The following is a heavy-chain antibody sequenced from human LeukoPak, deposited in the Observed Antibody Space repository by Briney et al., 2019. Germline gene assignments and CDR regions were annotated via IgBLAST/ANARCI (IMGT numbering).Heavy chain of an antibody. CDR1: GGSISSSSYY. CDR3: ARDPRHDSSGYYEPPFDY. J-gene: IGHJ4*02. V-gene: IGHV4-39*07. Sequence: SETLSLTCTVSGGSISSSSYYWGWTRQPPGKGLEWIGSIYYGGSTYYNPSLKSRVTISVDTSKNQFSLKLSSVTAADTAVYYCARDPRHDSSGYYEPPFDYWGQGTLVTLSS. D-gene: IGHD3-22*01. CDR2: IYYGGST.